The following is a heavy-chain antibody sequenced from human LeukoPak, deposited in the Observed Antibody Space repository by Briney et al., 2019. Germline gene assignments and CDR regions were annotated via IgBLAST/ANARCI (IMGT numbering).Heavy chain of an antibody. CDR1: GFPFSSYA. V-gene: IGHV3-23*01. D-gene: IGHD6-13*01. Sequence: GGSLRLSCAASGFPFSSYALGWVRQPPGRGREWVSAISGWGDRTYYADPVSGRSTISREGPRNTLYLQMNSLRVEVTAVYYCARSTVNVAAAGIDYWGQGTLVTVSS. J-gene: IGHJ4*02. CDR3: ARSTVNVAAAGIDY. CDR2: ISGWGDRT.